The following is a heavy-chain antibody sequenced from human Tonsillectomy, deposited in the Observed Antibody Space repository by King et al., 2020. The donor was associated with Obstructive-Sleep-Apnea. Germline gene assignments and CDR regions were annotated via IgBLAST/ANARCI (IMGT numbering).Heavy chain of an antibody. CDR2: ISGMGGST. V-gene: IGHV3-23*04. J-gene: IGHJ4*02. CDR1: GFTFSSYA. Sequence: VQLVESGGGLVQPWGSLRLSFAASGFTFSSYAMIWGRPAPGKGLGGGSAISGMGGSTSYADSVKGRFTISRDNSKNTPYLQMNSLRAEDTAVDYCAKADIVGAMAMGAFNYWGQGTLVTVSS. CDR3: AKADIVGAMAMGAFNY. D-gene: IGHD1-26*01.